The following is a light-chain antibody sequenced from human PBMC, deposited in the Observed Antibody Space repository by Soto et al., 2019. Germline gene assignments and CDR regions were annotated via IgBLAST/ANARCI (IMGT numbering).Light chain of an antibody. CDR3: MQGTHWPWT. V-gene: IGKV2-30*01. CDR2: KVS. J-gene: IGKJ1*01. Sequence: DVVMTQSPLSLPVTLGQPASISCRSSQSLVYSDGNTSLNWFQQRPGQSPRRLIYKVSNRDSGVPERFSGSGSGTDFTLKISRVEAEDVGVYYCMQGTHWPWTFGQGTKVEIK. CDR1: QSLVYSDGNTS.